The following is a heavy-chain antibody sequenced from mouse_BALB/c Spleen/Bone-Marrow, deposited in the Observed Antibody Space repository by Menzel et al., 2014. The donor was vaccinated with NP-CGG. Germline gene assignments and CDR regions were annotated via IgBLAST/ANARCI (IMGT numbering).Heavy chain of an antibody. CDR1: GFNIKDTY. V-gene: IGHV14-3*02. J-gene: IGHJ3*01. Sequence: EQREESGAELVKPGASGKLSCTASGFNIKDTYMHWVKQRPEQGLEWIGRIDPANGNTKYDPKFQGKATITADTSSNTAYLQLSSLTSEDTAVYYCARFAYWGQGTLVTASS. CDR2: IDPANGNT. CDR3: ARFAY.